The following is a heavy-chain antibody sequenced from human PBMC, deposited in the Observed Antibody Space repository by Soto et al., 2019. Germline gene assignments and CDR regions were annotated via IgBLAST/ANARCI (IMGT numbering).Heavy chain of an antibody. CDR1: GGSITSSY. CDR3: ARGEDAFFYYGLDV. J-gene: IGHJ6*02. CDR2: IYDTGISGYTPST. V-gene: IGHV4-59*01. Sequence: KTSETLSLTCTVSGGSITSSYWSWIRRPPGKGLEWIAYIYDTGISGYTPSTSYNPSLKSRVTMSVDTSKIQFSLKLTSGTAADTAVYYCARGEDAFFYYGLDVWGQGITVTVSS.